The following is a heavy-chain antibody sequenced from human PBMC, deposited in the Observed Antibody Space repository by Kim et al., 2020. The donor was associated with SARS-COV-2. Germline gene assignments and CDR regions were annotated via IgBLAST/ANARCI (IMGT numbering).Heavy chain of an antibody. CDR3: ARPLSIAARLDYYYGMDV. J-gene: IGHJ6*02. D-gene: IGHD6-6*01. CDR1: GYSFTSYW. CDR2: IDPSDSYT. Sequence: GESLKISCKGSGYSFTSYWISWVRQMPGKGLEWMGRIDPSDSYTNYSPSFQGHVTISADKSISTAYLQWSSLNASDTAMYYCARPLSIAARLDYYYGMDVWGQGTTVTVSS. V-gene: IGHV5-10-1*01.